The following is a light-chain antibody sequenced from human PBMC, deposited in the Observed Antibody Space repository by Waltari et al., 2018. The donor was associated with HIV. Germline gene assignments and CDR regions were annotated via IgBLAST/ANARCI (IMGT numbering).Light chain of an antibody. J-gene: IGLJ2*01. Sequence: QSVLTQPPSASGTPGQRVTISCSGSSSNIGSYYVYWYQQLPGTAPKLLIYRKNQRPSGVPYRCSGSKSGTSASLAISGLRAEDEADYYCAAWDGSHVVFGGGTKLTVL. CDR1: SSNIGSYY. V-gene: IGLV1-47*01. CDR2: RKN. CDR3: AAWDGSHVV.